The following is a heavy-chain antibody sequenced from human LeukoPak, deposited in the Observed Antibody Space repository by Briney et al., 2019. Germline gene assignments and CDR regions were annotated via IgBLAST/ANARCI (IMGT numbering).Heavy chain of an antibody. CDR3: ARAFYSNYEREYYMDV. Sequence: SETLSLTCTVSGGSITSDYWNWIRQPPGKGLEWIGYIYYSGSTYHNPSLKSRVTISVDRSKNQFSLKLSSVTAADTAVYYCARAFYSNYEREYYMDVWGKGTTVTVSS. V-gene: IGHV4-59*12. CDR2: IYYSGST. D-gene: IGHD4-11*01. J-gene: IGHJ6*03. CDR1: GGSITSDY.